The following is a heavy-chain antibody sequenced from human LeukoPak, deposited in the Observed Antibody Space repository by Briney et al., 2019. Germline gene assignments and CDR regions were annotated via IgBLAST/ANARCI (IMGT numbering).Heavy chain of an antibody. J-gene: IGHJ4*02. D-gene: IGHD3-10*01. V-gene: IGHV3-53*05. CDR3: ARDWGTRYYGSGSYPDY. CDR2: IYSGGST. Sequence: GGSLRLSCAASGFTVSSNYMSWVRQAPGKGLEWVSVIYSGGSTYYADSVKGRFTISRDNSKNTLYLQMNSLRAEDTAVYYCARDWGTRYYGSGSYPDYWGQGTLVTVSS. CDR1: GFTVSSNY.